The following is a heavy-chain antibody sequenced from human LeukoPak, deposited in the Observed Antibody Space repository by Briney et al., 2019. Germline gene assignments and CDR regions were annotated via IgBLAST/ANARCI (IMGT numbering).Heavy chain of an antibody. CDR2: IIPIFGTA. V-gene: IGHV1-69*13. CDR3: ARDLGYSSGWYQEYY. CDR1: GGTFSSYA. J-gene: IGHJ4*02. D-gene: IGHD6-19*01. Sequence: ASVKVSCKASGGTFSSYAISWVRQAPGQGLEWMGGIIPIFGTANYAQKFQGRVTITADESTNTAYMELSSLRSEDTAVYYCARDLGYSSGWYQEYYWGQGTLVTVSS.